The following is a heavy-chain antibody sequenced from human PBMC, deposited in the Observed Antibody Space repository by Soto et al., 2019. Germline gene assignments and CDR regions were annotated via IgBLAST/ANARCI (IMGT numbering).Heavy chain of an antibody. D-gene: IGHD4-17*01. Sequence: SETLSLTCTVSGGSISSYYWSWIRQPPGKGLEWIGYIYYSGSTNYNPSLKSRVTISVDTSKNQFSLKLSSVTAADTAVYYCARGPDYGDYMDFDYWGQGTLVTVSS. CDR3: ARGPDYGDYMDFDY. V-gene: IGHV4-59*01. CDR2: IYYSGST. J-gene: IGHJ4*02. CDR1: GGSISSYY.